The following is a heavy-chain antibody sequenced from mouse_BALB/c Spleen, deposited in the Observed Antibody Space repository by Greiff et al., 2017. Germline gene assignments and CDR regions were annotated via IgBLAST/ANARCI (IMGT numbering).Heavy chain of an antibody. D-gene: IGHD1-1*01. CDR2: ISNGGGST. J-gene: IGHJ3*01. CDR3: ARSPYGSSPGWFAY. V-gene: IGHV5-12-2*01. Sequence: EVQLQESGGGLVQPGGSLKLSCAASGFTFSSYTMSWVRQTPEKRLEWVAYISNGGGSTYYPDTVKGRFTISRDNAKNTLYLQMSSLKSEDTAMYYCARSPYGSSPGWFAYWGQGTLVTVSA. CDR1: GFTFSSYT.